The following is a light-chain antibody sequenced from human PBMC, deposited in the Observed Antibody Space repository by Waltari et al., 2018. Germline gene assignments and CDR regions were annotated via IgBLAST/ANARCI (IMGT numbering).Light chain of an antibody. J-gene: IGLJ6*01. CDR1: SSNIGSNY. V-gene: IGLV1-47*01. CDR3: AAWDDSLSGNV. CDR2: RNK. Sequence: QSVLTQPPSASGTPGQRVTISCSGSSSNIGSNYVYWYQQLPGTAPKLLIYRNKQRPSGVPDRFSGSKPGPSASLAISGLRSEDEADYYCAAWDDSLSGNVFGSGTKVTVL.